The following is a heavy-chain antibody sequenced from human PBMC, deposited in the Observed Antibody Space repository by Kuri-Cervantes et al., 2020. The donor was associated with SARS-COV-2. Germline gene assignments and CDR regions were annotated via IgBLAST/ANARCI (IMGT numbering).Heavy chain of an antibody. CDR1: GGSISSYD. D-gene: IGHD6-13*01. V-gene: IGHV4-38-2*02. Sequence: SETLSLTCTVSGGSISSYDWNWIRQPPGKGLEWIGSIYHSGCTYYNPSLKSRDTISVDTSKNQFSLKMSSVTAADTAVYYCARVPKAAPEYWGQGTLVTVSS. CDR2: IYHSGCT. J-gene: IGHJ4*02. CDR3: ARVPKAAPEY.